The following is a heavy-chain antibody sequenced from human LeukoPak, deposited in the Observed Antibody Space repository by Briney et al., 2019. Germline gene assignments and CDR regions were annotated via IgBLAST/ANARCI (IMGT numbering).Heavy chain of an antibody. Sequence: SETLSLTCTVSGGSISSSSYYWGWIRQPPGKGLEWIGSIYYSGSTYYNPSLKSRVTISVDTSKNQFSLQLNSVTPEDTAVYYCARGLSPLGYYYYMDVWGKGTTVTVSS. J-gene: IGHJ6*03. D-gene: IGHD2-15*01. CDR1: GGSISSSSYY. CDR3: ARGLSPLGYYYYMDV. CDR2: IYYSGST. V-gene: IGHV4-39*07.